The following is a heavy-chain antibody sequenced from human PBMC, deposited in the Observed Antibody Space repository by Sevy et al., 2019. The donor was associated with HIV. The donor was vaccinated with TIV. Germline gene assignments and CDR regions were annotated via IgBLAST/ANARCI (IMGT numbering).Heavy chain of an antibody. V-gene: IGHV3-30*04. D-gene: IGHD3-22*01. CDR3: ARDQYYYDSSGYRYYYYGMDV. Sequence: GGSLRLSCAASGFTFSSYAMHWVRQAPGKGLEWLAVISYDGSNKYYADSVKGRFTISRDNSKNTLYLQMNSLRAEDTAVYYCARDQYYYDSSGYRYYYYGMDVWGQGTTVTVSS. CDR1: GFTFSSYA. J-gene: IGHJ6*02. CDR2: ISYDGSNK.